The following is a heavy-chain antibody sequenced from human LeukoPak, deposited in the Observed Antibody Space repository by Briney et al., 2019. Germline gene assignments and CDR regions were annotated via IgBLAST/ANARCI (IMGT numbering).Heavy chain of an antibody. V-gene: IGHV3-23*01. J-gene: IGHJ4*02. Sequence: GGSLRLSCTASRFTFSSYALSWVRQAPGKGLEWVSAISDSGGSTYYSDSVKGRFTISRDNSKNTLFLQMNSLRAEDTAAYYCAKHYGSGSYYNYFDYWGQGTLVSVSS. CDR3: AKHYGSGSYYNYFDY. D-gene: IGHD3-10*01. CDR2: ISDSGGST. CDR1: RFTFSSYA.